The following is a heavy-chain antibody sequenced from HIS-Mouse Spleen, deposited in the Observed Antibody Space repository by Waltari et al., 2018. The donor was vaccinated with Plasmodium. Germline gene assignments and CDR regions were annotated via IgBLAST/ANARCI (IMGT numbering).Heavy chain of an antibody. V-gene: IGHV3-33*06. CDR1: GFTFITYG. CDR3: AKVAQGTRDAFDI. CDR2: IWYDGSNK. J-gene: IGHJ3*02. Sequence: VQLVESGGGVVQPGRSWRLSGPASGFTFITYGRHWGRSAPVKGLEWVAVIWYDGSNKYYADSVKGRFTISRDNSKNTLYLQMNSLRAEDTAVYYCAKVAQGTRDAFDIWGQGTMVTVSS. D-gene: IGHD2-8*01.